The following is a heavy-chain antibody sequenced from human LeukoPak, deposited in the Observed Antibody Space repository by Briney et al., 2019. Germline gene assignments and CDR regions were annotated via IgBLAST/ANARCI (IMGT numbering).Heavy chain of an antibody. D-gene: IGHD2-21*02. V-gene: IGHV4-59*01. CDR2: NSYSWST. CDR3: ARDTPMTYCGGDCHNDAFDI. CDR1: CGFTSSYI. J-gene: IGHJ3*02. Sequence: TSAILSFSCTVSCGFTSSYIWCWLQQPAGKRLWLMSYNSYSWSTNYNPSLKSRVTISVDTSMNQFSLKLSSVTAADTAVYYCARDTPMTYCGGDCHNDAFDIWGQGTMVTVSS.